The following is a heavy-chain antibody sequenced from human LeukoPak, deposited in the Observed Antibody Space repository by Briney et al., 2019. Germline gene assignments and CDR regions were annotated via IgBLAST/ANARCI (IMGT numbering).Heavy chain of an antibody. CDR3: ARRSLNYYDSSGFYFDS. J-gene: IGHJ4*02. CDR1: GYSFTNHW. Sequence: GEPLKISCKGSGYSFTNHWIGWVRQMPGKGLEWMGVIYPGDSDTRYSPSFQGQVTISADTSISTAYVQWNSLKSSDTAMYYCARRSLNYYDSSGFYFDSWGQGTLVTVSS. V-gene: IGHV5-51*01. CDR2: IYPGDSDT. D-gene: IGHD3-22*01.